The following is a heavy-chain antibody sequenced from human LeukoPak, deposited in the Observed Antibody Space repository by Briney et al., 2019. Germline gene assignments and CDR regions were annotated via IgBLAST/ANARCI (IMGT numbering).Heavy chain of an antibody. CDR2: IYYSGST. J-gene: IGHJ5*02. Sequence: PSETLSLTCTVSGGSISSSSYYWGWIRQPPGKGLEWIGSIYYSGSTYYNPSLKSRVTISVDTSKNQFSLKLSSVTAADTAVYYCARHGLYYGSGNDWFGPWGQGTLVTVSS. CDR1: GGSISSSSYY. D-gene: IGHD3-10*01. CDR3: ARHGLYYGSGNDWFGP. V-gene: IGHV4-39*01.